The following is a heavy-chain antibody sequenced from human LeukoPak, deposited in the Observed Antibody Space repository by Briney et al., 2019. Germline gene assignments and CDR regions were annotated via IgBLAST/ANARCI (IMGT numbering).Heavy chain of an antibody. Sequence: ASVKVSCKASGYTFTGYYMHWVRQAPGQGLEWMGRINPNSGGTNYAQKFQGRVTMTRDTSISTAYMELSRLRSDDTAVYYCARGYNRKYGAHDYWGQGTLVTVSS. V-gene: IGHV1-2*06. D-gene: IGHD1-14*01. CDR3: ARGYNRKYGAHDY. CDR2: INPNSGGT. J-gene: IGHJ4*02. CDR1: GYTFTGYY.